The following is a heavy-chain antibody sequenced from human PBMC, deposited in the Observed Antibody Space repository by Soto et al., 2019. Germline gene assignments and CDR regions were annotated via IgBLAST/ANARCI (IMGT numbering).Heavy chain of an antibody. J-gene: IGHJ6*02. CDR2: IIPIFGTA. CDR3: ARLLGSIVVPADIWADYYYYYGMDV. CDR1: GGTFSSYA. V-gene: IGHV1-69*06. D-gene: IGHD2-2*01. Sequence: SVKVSCKASGGTFSSYAISWVRQAPGQGLEWMGGIIPIFGTANYAQKFQGRVTITADKSTSTAYMELSSLRSEDTAVYYCARLLGSIVVPADIWADYYYYYGMDVWGQGTTVTVSS.